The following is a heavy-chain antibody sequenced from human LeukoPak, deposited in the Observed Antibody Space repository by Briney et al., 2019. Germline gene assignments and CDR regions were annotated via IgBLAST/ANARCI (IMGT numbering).Heavy chain of an antibody. Sequence: VKVSCKASGGSFRTNPISWVRQAPGQGLEWMGGLTQFFRRTNYTQKFQGRLTITTDESSSTAYMELSDLRSDDTAIYYCATSESGRSWDWFAPWGQGTLVTVSS. CDR2: LTQFFRRT. CDR3: ATSESGRSWDWFAP. V-gene: IGHV1-69*05. D-gene: IGHD3-10*01. J-gene: IGHJ5*02. CDR1: GGSFRTNP.